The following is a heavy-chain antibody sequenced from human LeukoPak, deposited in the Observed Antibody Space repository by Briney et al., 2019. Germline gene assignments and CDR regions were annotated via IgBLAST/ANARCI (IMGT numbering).Heavy chain of an antibody. CDR3: ARGDDYGDYFLDY. CDR1: GFNFNSYG. V-gene: IGHV3-30*02. Sequence: GGSLRLSCAASGFNFNSYGMHWVRQAPGKGLEWVAFIRYDGSKKYYADSVKGRFTISRDNSKNTLSLQMNSLRVEDTAVYYCARGDDYGDYFLDYWGQGTLVTVSS. J-gene: IGHJ4*02. CDR2: IRYDGSKK. D-gene: IGHD4-17*01.